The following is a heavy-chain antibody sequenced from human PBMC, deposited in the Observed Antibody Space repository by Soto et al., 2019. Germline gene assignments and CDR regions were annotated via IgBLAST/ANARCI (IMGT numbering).Heavy chain of an antibody. D-gene: IGHD3-10*01. CDR3: ARVRGVTYYDY. J-gene: IGHJ4*01. Sequence: SETLSLTCTVSGGSISSGDNSCSWIRRHPGKGLERIGYIYYSGSTYYNPSLKSRVTISVDTSKNQFSLKLSSVTAADTVVYYCARVRGVTYYDYWTQGTPVTVSS. CDR2: IYYSGST. V-gene: IGHV4-30-4*01. CDR1: GGSISSGDNS.